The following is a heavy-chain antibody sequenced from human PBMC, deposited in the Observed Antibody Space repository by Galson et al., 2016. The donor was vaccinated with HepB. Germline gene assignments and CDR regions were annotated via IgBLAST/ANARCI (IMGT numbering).Heavy chain of an antibody. Sequence: SLRLSCAASGFAFSRSGMHWVRQTPGKGLEWVAAVWYDGSDKYYADSVKGRFTVSRDNSKNTVYLQMSSLRADDTAVYYCARSSSKHFDYWGQGTLVTVSS. CDR1: GFAFSRSG. CDR2: VWYDGSDK. V-gene: IGHV3-33*01. J-gene: IGHJ4*02. D-gene: IGHD3-16*02. CDR3: ARSSSKHFDY.